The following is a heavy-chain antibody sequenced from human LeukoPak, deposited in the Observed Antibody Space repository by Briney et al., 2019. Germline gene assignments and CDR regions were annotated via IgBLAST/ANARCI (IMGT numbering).Heavy chain of an antibody. D-gene: IGHD3-22*01. J-gene: IGHJ4*02. CDR3: AKGTMDGGQYYYDTS. CDR2: ISSSGGIT. V-gene: IGHV3-23*01. Sequence: GGSLRLSCAASGFTFSSYAMSWVRQAPGKGLEWVSAISSSGGITYYADSAKGRFTISRDNSKNTLYLQMNSLRAEDTAVYYCAKGTMDGGQYYYDTSGGQGTLVTVSS. CDR1: GFTFSSYA.